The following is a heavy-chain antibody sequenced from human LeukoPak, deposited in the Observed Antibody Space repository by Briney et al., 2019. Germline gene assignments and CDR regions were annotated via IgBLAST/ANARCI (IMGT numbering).Heavy chain of an antibody. D-gene: IGHD2-2*01. CDR2: IYYSGST. V-gene: IGHV4-39*07. CDR1: GGSISSSSYY. CDR3: ASEVRYCSSTSCPNWFDP. Sequence: PSETLSLTCTVSGGSISSSSYYWGWIRQPPGKGLEWIGSIYYSGSTYYNPSLKSRVTISVDTSKNQFSLKLSSVTAADTAVYYCASEVRYCSSTSCPNWFDPWGQGTLVTVSS. J-gene: IGHJ5*02.